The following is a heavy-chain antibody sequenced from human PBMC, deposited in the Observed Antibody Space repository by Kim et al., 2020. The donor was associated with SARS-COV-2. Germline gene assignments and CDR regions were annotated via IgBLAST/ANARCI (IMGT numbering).Heavy chain of an antibody. CDR2: ISYDGSNHPK. V-gene: IGHV3-30-3*01. D-gene: IGHD2-2*01. J-gene: IGHJ5*02. CDR1: GFTFSHYP. CDR3: ARDRGLHQPAPNCAGNTFDL. Sequence: GGSLRLSCAASGFTFSHYPMHWVRQAPGKGLEWVAAISYDGSNHPKFYTDSVKGRFTISRDNSRNTLYLEINSLSTADTAVYFCARDRGLHQPAPNCAGNTFDLWGQGTLVTVSS.